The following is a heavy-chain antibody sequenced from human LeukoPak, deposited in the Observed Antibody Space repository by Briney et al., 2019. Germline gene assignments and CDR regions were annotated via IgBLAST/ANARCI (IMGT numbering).Heavy chain of an antibody. CDR1: GFTFSTYS. J-gene: IGHJ4*01. D-gene: IGHD2-21*01. V-gene: IGHV3-21*01. CDR2: ISGNSYHI. CDR3: ASSTLWYFDY. Sequence: GGSLRLSCAASGFTFSTYSMFWVRQAPGKGLEWVSAISGNSYHIYYADSVKGRFTISRDNAKNSLYLQMNSLRGEDTAVYYCASSTLWYFDYWGHGTLVTVSS.